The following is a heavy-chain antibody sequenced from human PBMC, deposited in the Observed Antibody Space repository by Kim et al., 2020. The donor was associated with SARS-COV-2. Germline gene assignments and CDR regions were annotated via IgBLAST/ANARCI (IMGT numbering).Heavy chain of an antibody. V-gene: IGHV3-74*01. CDR2: INSDGSST. CDR1: GFTFSSYW. Sequence: GGSLRLSCAASGFTFSSYWMHWVRQAPGKGLVWVSRINSDGSSTSYADSVKGRFTISRDNAKNTLYLQMNSLRAEDAAVYYCARDPLYYYGSLDYYGMAVWGQGTTVTVAS. J-gene: IGHJ6*02. CDR3: ARDPLYYYGSLDYYGMAV. D-gene: IGHD3-10*01.